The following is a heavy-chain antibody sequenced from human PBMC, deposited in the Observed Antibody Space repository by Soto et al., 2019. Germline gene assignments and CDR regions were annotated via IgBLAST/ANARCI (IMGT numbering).Heavy chain of an antibody. CDR2: IYYSGST. D-gene: IGHD3-22*01. CDR3: ARDLYDKDPYYYRMDV. Sequence: SETLSLTCTVSGGSISSYYWSWTRQPPGKGLEWIGYIYYSGSTNYNPSLKSRVTISVDTSKNQFSLKLSSVTAADAAVYYCARDLYDKDPYYYRMDVWGQGTTVTVSS. J-gene: IGHJ6*02. V-gene: IGHV4-59*01. CDR1: GGSISSYY.